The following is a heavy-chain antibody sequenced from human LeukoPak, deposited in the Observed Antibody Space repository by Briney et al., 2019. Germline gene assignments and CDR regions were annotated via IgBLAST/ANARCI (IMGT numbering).Heavy chain of an antibody. V-gene: IGHV4-59*01. D-gene: IGHD2-2*01. CDR2: IHYSGNT. CDR3: ARLWGYCSSTSCYGASYFDS. CDR1: GGPINSYY. J-gene: IGHJ5*01. Sequence: SETLSLTCTVAGGPINSYYWSWIRQPPGKGLEWIGYIHYSGNTNYNPSLKSRVTISIDMYKKQFSLKLSSVTAADTAVYYCARLWGYCSSTSCYGASYFDSWGQGTLVTVSS.